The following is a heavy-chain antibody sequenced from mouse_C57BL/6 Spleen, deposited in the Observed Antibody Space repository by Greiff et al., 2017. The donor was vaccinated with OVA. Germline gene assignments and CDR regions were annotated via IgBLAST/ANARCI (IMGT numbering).Heavy chain of an antibody. V-gene: IGHV1-15*01. J-gene: IGHJ4*01. CDR3: TIAYYSNSYAMDY. CDR2: IDPETGGT. Sequence: QVQLQQSGAELVRPGASVTLSCKASGYTFTDYEMPWVKQTPVHGLEWIGAIDPETGGTAYNQKFKGKDILTADKSSSTAYMELRSLTSEDSAVYCCTIAYYSNSYAMDYWGQGTSVTVSS. CDR1: GYTFTDYE. D-gene: IGHD2-5*01.